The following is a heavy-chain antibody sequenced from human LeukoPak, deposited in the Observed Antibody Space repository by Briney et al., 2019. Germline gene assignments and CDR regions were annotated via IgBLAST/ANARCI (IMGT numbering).Heavy chain of an antibody. D-gene: IGHD3-3*01. Sequence: SVKVSCKASGGTFSSYAISWVRQAPGQGLEWMGGIIPIFGTANYAQKFQGRGTITADESTSTAYMELSSLRSEDTAVYYCARSITIFGVAGPFDPWGQGTLVTVSS. J-gene: IGHJ5*02. V-gene: IGHV1-69*13. CDR2: IIPIFGTA. CDR3: ARSITIFGVAGPFDP. CDR1: GGTFSSYA.